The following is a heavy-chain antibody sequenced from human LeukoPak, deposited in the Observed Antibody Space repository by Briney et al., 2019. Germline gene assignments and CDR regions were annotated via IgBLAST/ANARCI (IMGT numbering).Heavy chain of an antibody. Sequence: GGSLRLSCAASGFTFSTYGMHWVRQAPGKGLEWVAYIRSDGKYKPYADSVKGRFTISRDNSKNTLYLQMNSLRAEDTAVYYCAKDPLNPYDSSGYPPPGYYGMDVWGQGTTVTVSS. CDR1: GFTFSTYG. V-gene: IGHV3-30*02. CDR3: AKDPLNPYDSSGYPPPGYYGMDV. CDR2: IRSDGKYK. J-gene: IGHJ6*02. D-gene: IGHD3-22*01.